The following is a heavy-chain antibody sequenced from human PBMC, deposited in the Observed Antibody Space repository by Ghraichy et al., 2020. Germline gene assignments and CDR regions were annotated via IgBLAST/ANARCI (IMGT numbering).Heavy chain of an antibody. Sequence: SETLSLTCAVYGGSFSGYYWSWIRQPPGKGLEWIGEINHSGSTNYNPSLKSRVTISVDTSKNQFSLKLSSVTAADTAVYYCARVGYGYLGDSSGYYYFDYWGQGTLVTVSS. J-gene: IGHJ4*02. D-gene: IGHD3-22*01. CDR1: GGSFSGYY. CDR2: INHSGST. CDR3: ARVGYGYLGDSSGYYYFDY. V-gene: IGHV4-34*01.